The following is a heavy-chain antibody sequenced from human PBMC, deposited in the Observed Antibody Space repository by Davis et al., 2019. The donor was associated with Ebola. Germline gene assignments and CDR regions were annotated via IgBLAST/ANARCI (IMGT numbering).Heavy chain of an antibody. D-gene: IGHD4-11*01. Sequence: PSETLSLTCTVSGGSISSGGYYWSWIRQHPGKGLEWIGYIYYSGSTYYNPSLKSRVTISVDTSKNQFSLKLSSVTAADTAVYYCARDFGATTYFDYWGQGTLVTVSS. CDR3: ARDFGATTYFDY. J-gene: IGHJ4*02. CDR1: GGSISSGGYY. V-gene: IGHV4-31*03. CDR2: IYYSGST.